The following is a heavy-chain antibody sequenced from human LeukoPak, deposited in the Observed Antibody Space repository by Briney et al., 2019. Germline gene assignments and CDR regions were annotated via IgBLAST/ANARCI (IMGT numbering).Heavy chain of an antibody. CDR2: IWYDGSNK. CDR3: ARDTPWSGYYLIDY. D-gene: IGHD3-3*01. Sequence: PGGSLRLSCAASGFTFSSYGMHWVRQAPGKGLEWVAVIWYDGSNKYYADSVKGRFTISRDNSKNTLYLQMNSLRAEDTAVYYCARDTPWSGYYLIDYWGQGTLVTVSS. J-gene: IGHJ4*02. V-gene: IGHV3-33*01. CDR1: GFTFSSYG.